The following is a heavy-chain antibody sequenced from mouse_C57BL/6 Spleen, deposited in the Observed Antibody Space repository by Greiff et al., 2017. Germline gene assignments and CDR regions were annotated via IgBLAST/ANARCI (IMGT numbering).Heavy chain of an antibody. CDR1: GYSITSGYY. Sequence: ESGPGLVKPSQSLSLTCSVTGYSITSGYYWNWIRQFPGNKLEWMGYISYDGSNNYNPSLKNRISITRDTSKNQFFLKLNSVTTEDTATXYCAREGNYYGGNWYFDVWGTGTTVTVSS. J-gene: IGHJ1*03. CDR3: AREGNYYGGNWYFDV. V-gene: IGHV3-6*01. D-gene: IGHD1-1*01. CDR2: ISYDGSN.